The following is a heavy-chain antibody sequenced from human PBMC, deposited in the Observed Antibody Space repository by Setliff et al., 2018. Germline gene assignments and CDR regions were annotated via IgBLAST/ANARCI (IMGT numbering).Heavy chain of an antibody. CDR3: RFWSSYYKNDY. D-gene: IGHD3-3*01. Sequence: SETLSLTCTVYGGSFSDYYWGWIRQSPGKRPEWIAEINQSGNTNYNPSLNSRVSVSVDTPTNQFSLKVFSVTAADTAVYYCRFWSSYYKNDYWAQGTLVTGSA. CDR1: GGSFSDYY. CDR2: INQSGNT. V-gene: IGHV4-34*01. J-gene: IGHJ4*02.